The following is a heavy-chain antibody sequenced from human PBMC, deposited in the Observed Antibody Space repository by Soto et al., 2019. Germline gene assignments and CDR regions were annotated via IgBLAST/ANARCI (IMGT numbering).Heavy chain of an antibody. Sequence: GGSLRLSCAASGSTFSGSAMHWVRQASGKGLEWVGRIRSKANSYATAYAASVKGRFTISRDDSKNTAYLQMNSLKTEDTAVYYCTRQTPYCSSTSCYEILYYYYGMDVWGQGTTVTVSS. CDR1: GSTFSGSA. CDR3: TRQTPYCSSTSCYEILYYYYGMDV. J-gene: IGHJ6*02. V-gene: IGHV3-73*01. D-gene: IGHD2-2*01. CDR2: IRSKANSYAT.